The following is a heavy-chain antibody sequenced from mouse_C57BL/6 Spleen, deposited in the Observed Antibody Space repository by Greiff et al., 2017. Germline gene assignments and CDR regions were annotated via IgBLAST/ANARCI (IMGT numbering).Heavy chain of an antibody. J-gene: IGHJ2*01. Sequence: EVQLQQSGAELVKPGASVKLSCTASGFNIKDYYMHWVKQRTEQGLAWIGRIDPEDDDTKYAPKFQGKATITADTSTNTAYLQLSSLTSEDTAIYYGAQVTTGEWRDFDYWGQGTTLTVSS. CDR2: IDPEDDDT. CDR1: GFNIKDYY. D-gene: IGHD1-1*01. CDR3: AQVTTGEWRDFDY. V-gene: IGHV14-2*01.